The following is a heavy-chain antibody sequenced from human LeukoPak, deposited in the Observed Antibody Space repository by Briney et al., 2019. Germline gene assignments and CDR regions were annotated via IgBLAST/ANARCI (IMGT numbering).Heavy chain of an antibody. V-gene: IGHV4-61*02. J-gene: IGHJ6*03. Sequence: SQTLSLTCTVSGGSISSGSYYWSWIRQPAGKGLEWIGRIYTSGSTNYNPSLKSRVTISVDTSKNQFSLKLSSVTAADTAVYYCARGERITIFGVVTTPLSMDVWGKGTTVTVSS. CDR1: GGSISSGSYY. CDR3: ARGERITIFGVVTTPLSMDV. D-gene: IGHD3-3*01. CDR2: IYTSGST.